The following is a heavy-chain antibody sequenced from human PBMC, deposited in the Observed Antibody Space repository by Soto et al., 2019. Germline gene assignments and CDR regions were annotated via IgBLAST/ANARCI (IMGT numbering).Heavy chain of an antibody. CDR3: ARERDYSSPFSGMDA. CDR1: GYTFTGYY. J-gene: IGHJ6*02. Sequence: GASVKVSCKASGYTFTGYYMHWVRQAPGQGLEWMGWINPNSGGTNYAQKFQGRVTMTRDTSISTAYMELSRLRSDDTAVYYCARERDYSSPFSGMDAWGQGTTVTVSS. V-gene: IGHV1-2*02. CDR2: INPNSGGT. D-gene: IGHD6-13*01.